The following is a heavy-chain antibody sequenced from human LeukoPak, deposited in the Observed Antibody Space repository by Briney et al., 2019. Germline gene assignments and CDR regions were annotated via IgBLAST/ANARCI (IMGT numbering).Heavy chain of an antibody. J-gene: IGHJ6*02. D-gene: IGHD2-2*02. V-gene: IGHV4-59*08. CDR3: ARFPPAAIVGFDYYYGMDV. CDR2: IYYSGST. CDR1: GGSISSYY. Sequence: PSETLSLTCTVSGGSISSYYWSWIRQPPGKGLEWIGYIYYSGSTNYNPSLKSRVTISVDTSKNQFSLKLSSVTAADTAVYYCARFPPAAIVGFDYYYGMDVWGQGTTVTVSS.